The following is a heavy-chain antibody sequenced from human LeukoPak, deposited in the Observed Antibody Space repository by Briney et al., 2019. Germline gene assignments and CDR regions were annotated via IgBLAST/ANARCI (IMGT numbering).Heavy chain of an antibody. J-gene: IGHJ3*02. CDR1: GYKFPTYW. V-gene: IGHV5-51*01. Sequence: GESLKISCKGSGYKFPTYWIGWVRQMPGKGLEWLGNVYPGDSRTEYSPSFRGRVTISLDKSITTAYLQLNSLQAADIAMYYCTRGKYSNGADSFDMWGQGTMVTVSS. CDR2: VYPGDSRT. CDR3: TRGKYSNGADSFDM. D-gene: IGHD5-18*01.